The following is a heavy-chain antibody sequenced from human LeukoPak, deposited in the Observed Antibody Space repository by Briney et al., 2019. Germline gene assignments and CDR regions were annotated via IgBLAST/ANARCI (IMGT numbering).Heavy chain of an antibody. Sequence: GASVKVSCKASGYTFTGHYMHWVRQAPGQGVEWMGWINPNSGGTNYAQKFQGRVTMTRDTSISTAYMEMSRLRSDDTAVYYCARGDCSGGSCYRLDYWGQGTLVTVSS. D-gene: IGHD2-15*01. CDR3: ARGDCSGGSCYRLDY. CDR1: GYTFTGHY. CDR2: INPNSGGT. V-gene: IGHV1-2*02. J-gene: IGHJ4*02.